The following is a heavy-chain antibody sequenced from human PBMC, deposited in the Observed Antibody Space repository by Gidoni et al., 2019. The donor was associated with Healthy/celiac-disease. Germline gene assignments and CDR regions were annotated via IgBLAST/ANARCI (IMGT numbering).Heavy chain of an antibody. CDR1: GYTFTGYY. V-gene: IGHV1-2*02. J-gene: IGHJ3*02. CDR2: INPNSGGT. D-gene: IGHD3-22*01. CDR3: ASLYYYDSSGYYYNAFDI. Sequence: QVQLVQSGAEVKKPGASVKVSCKASGYTFTGYYMHWVRQAPGQGLEWMGWINPNSGGTNYAQKFQGRVTMTRDTSISTAYMELSRLRSDDTAVYYCASLYYYDSSGYYYNAFDIWGQGTMVTVSS.